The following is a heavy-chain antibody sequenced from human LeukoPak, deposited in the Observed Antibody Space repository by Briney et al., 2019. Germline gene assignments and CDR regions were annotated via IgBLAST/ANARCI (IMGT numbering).Heavy chain of an antibody. CDR3: ARELSGYGASDY. CDR1: GGSISSGDYY. J-gene: IGHJ4*02. CDR2: IYYSGST. D-gene: IGHD3-22*01. V-gene: IGHV4-31*03. Sequence: SETLSLTCSVSGGSISSGDYYWSWIRQHPGKGLEWIGYIYYSGSTYYNPSLKSRVTISVDTSKNQLSLKLSSVTAADTAVYYCARELSGYGASDYWGQGTLVTVSS.